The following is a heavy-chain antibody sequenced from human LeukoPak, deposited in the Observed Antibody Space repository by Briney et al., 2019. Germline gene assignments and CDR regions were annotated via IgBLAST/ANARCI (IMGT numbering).Heavy chain of an antibody. CDR2: ISSSSSYI. CDR1: GFTFSSYS. J-gene: IGHJ3*02. V-gene: IGHV3-21*01. Sequence: GGSLRLSCAASGFTFSSYSMNWVRQAPGKGLEWVSSISSSSSYIYYADSVKGRFTISRDNAKNSLYLQMNSLRAEGTAVYYCARGSLRTIFGVVIIPDAFDIWGQGTMVTVSS. CDR3: ARGSLRTIFGVVIIPDAFDI. D-gene: IGHD3-3*01.